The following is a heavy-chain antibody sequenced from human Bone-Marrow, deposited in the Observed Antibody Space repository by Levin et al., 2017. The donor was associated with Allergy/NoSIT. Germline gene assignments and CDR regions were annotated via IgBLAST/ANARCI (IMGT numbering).Heavy chain of an antibody. CDR1: GFTFNNYG. CDR3: ARVPVTGGPYWHYFGMDF. D-gene: IGHD3-3*02. CDR2: VWFDGSHK. J-gene: IGHJ6*02. V-gene: IGHV3-33*01. Sequence: GESLKISCAASGFTFNNYGMHWVRQAPGKGLEWVALVWFDGSHKFYAESVKGRFTIPRDNSKDTVSLEMNSLRVDDTAIYYCARVPVTGGPYWHYFGMDFWGQGTTVTVSS.